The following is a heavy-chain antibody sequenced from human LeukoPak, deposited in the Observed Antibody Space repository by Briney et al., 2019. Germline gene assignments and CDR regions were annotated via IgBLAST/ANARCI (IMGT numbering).Heavy chain of an antibody. V-gene: IGHV4-34*01. CDR2: IDYTGST. J-gene: IGHJ6*03. CDR3: ARRGIYYYYYMDV. Sequence: PSETLSLTCAVYGESFVGYYWTWIRQPPGKGLEWIGEIDYTGSTNYNPSLKSRVTISVDTSKNQFSLKLSSVTAADTAVYYCARRGIYYYYYMDVWGKGTTVTVSS. CDR1: GESFVGYY. D-gene: IGHD6-13*01.